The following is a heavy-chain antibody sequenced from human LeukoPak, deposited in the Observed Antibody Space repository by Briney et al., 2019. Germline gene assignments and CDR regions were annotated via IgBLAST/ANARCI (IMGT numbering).Heavy chain of an antibody. CDR2: IKQDGSEK. Sequence: GGSLRLSCAASGFTFSSYWMSWVRQAPGKGLEWVANIKQDGSEKHYVDSVKGRFTISRDNAKKSLFLHMNSLRVEDTAVYYCARGSEYTSSTNYYFDYWGQGTLVAVSS. D-gene: IGHD6-6*01. CDR1: GFTFSSYW. J-gene: IGHJ4*02. CDR3: ARGSEYTSSTNYYFDY. V-gene: IGHV3-7*01.